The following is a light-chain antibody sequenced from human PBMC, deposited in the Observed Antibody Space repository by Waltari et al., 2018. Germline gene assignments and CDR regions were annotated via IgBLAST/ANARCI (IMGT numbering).Light chain of an antibody. CDR3: SSYASSSSVV. CDR2: GVS. Sequence: QSALTQPASVSGSPGQASTISCTGPNRDDLGGYRHVSWYQQPQGNAPTLIIYGVSNRPSGVSTRFSGSRSGNTASLTISGLQAEDEADYYCSSYASSSSVVFGGGTKLTVL. CDR1: NRDDLGGYRH. V-gene: IGLV2-14*03. J-gene: IGLJ2*01.